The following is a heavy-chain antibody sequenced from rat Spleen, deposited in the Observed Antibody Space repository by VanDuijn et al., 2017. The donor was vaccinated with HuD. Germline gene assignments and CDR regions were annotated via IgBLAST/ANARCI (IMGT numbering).Heavy chain of an antibody. J-gene: IGHJ2*01. CDR2: IYYDSSKM. V-gene: IGHV5-50*01. Sequence: EVKLVESGGGLVQPGNSLTLSCVASGFTFSNYVMHWIRQAQKKGREWIAMIYYDSSKMYYADTVKGRFTISRDNSKNTLYLEMNSLRSEDTAMYYCAAELTTEGIHYWGQGVMVTVSS. CDR3: AAELTTEGIHY. CDR1: GFTFSNYV. D-gene: IGHD1-11*01.